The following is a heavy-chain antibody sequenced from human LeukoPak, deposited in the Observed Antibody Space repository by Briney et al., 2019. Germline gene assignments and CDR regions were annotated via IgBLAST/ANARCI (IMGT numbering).Heavy chain of an antibody. CDR2: ISSSGNTI. CDR1: GFTFSSYE. CDR3: ATYDILDYFDY. Sequence: GGSLRLSCAASGFTFSSYEMNWVRQAPGKGLEWVSYISSSGNTIYYADSVKGRFTISRDNAKNSLYLQMNSLRAEDTAVYYCATYDILDYFDYWGQGTLVTVSS. J-gene: IGHJ4*02. V-gene: IGHV3-48*03. D-gene: IGHD3-9*01.